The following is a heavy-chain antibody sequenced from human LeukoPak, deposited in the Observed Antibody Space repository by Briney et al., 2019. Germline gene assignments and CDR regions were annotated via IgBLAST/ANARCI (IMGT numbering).Heavy chain of an antibody. D-gene: IGHD2-15*01. J-gene: IGHJ4*02. CDR2: IYYSGST. V-gene: IGHV4-31*03. CDR3: TRDVPRSGGYPDN. CDR1: GGSISSGDYY. Sequence: PSETLSLTCTVSGGSISSGDYYWSWIRQHPGKGLEWIGYIYYSGSTYYNPSLKSRVTISVDTSKNQFSLKLSSVTAADTAVYYCTRDVPRSGGYPDNWGQGTLVTVSS.